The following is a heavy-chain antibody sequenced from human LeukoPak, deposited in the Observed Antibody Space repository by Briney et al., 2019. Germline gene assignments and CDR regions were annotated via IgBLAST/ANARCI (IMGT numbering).Heavy chain of an antibody. D-gene: IGHD3-9*01. CDR2: IYYSGST. J-gene: IGHJ4*02. CDR1: GGSISSYY. Sequence: SETLSLTCTVSGGSISSYYWSWIRQPPGKGLEWIGYIYYSGSTNYNPSLKSRVTISVDTSKNQFSLKLSSVTAADTAVYYCARLRYFDWLPFDYWGQGTLVTVS. CDR3: ARLRYFDWLPFDY. V-gene: IGHV4-59*01.